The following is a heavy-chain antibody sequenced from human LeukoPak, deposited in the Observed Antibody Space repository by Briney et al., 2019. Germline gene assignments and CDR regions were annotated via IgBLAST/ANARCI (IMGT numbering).Heavy chain of an antibody. V-gene: IGHV3-9*01. CDR2: ISWNSGSI. CDR1: GFTFDDYA. Sequence: PGGSLRLSCAASGFTFDDYAMHWVRQAPGKGLEWVSGISWNSGSIGYADSVKGRFTISRDNAKNSLYLQMNSLRAEDTALYYCAKDAYDSSVLDFDYWGQGTLVTVSS. CDR3: AKDAYDSSVLDFDY. J-gene: IGHJ4*02. D-gene: IGHD3-22*01.